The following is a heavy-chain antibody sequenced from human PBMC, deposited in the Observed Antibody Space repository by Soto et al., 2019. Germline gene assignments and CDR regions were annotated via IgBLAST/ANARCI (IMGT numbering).Heavy chain of an antibody. CDR3: ARGLVGAVAGYYYYGLDV. V-gene: IGHV4-34*01. CDR1: GGSFSDYY. Sequence: ASETLSLTCAVYGGSFSDYYWSWIRQPPGKGLEWIGEINHSGSTNYNPSLKSRVTISVDTSKNQFSLKLSSVTAADTAVYYCARGLVGAVAGYYYYGLDVWGQGTTVTVSS. D-gene: IGHD6-19*01. CDR2: INHSGST. J-gene: IGHJ6*02.